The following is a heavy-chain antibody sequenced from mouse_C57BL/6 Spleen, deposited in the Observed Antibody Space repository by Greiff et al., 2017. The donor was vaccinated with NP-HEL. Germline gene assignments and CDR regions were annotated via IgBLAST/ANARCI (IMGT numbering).Heavy chain of an antibody. CDR3: ARGDPRRVAY. D-gene: IGHD3-3*01. V-gene: IGHV1-55*01. J-gene: IGHJ3*01. Sequence: QVHVKQPGAELVKPGASVKMSCKASGYTFTSYWITWVKQRPGQGLEWIGDIYPGSGSTNYNEKFKSKATLTVDTSSSTAYMQLSSLTSEDSAVYYCARGDPRRVAYWGQGTLVTVSA. CDR2: IYPGSGST. CDR1: GYTFTSYW.